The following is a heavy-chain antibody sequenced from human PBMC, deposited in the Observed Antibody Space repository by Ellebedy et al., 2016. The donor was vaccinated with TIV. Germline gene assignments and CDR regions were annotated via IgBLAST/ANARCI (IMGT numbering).Heavy chain of an antibody. V-gene: IGHV4-59*01. D-gene: IGHD2-8*01. Sequence: MPSETLSLTCSVSGVSISDYYWSWIRQPPGQGLEWIGYVYHTGSTNYNPSLRSRVTLAVDTPNNEFSLKLSSVTTADTAIYYCARDGVEDYFDYWGQGLLVTVSS. CDR3: ARDGVEDYFDY. J-gene: IGHJ4*02. CDR1: GVSISDYY. CDR2: VYHTGST.